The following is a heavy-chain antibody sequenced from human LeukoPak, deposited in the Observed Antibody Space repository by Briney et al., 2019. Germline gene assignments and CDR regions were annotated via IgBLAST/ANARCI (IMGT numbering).Heavy chain of an antibody. CDR1: GFTFSSHV. D-gene: IGHD2-2*01. Sequence: GSLRLSCAASGFTFSSHVMHWVRQAPGKGLEYVSGINTNGGNTQYANSVKGRFTISRDNSKYTLYLQMGSLRPEDMAVYYCARTQLQNDAFDIWGQGTMVTVSS. CDR2: INTNGGNT. J-gene: IGHJ3*02. V-gene: IGHV3-64*01. CDR3: ARTQLQNDAFDI.